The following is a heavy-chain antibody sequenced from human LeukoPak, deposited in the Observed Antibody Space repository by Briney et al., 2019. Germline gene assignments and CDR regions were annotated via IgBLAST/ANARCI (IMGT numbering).Heavy chain of an antibody. CDR2: ISSSDGTI. CDR1: GFTFSSYE. D-gene: IGHD5-24*01. V-gene: IGHV3-48*03. J-gene: IGHJ4*02. Sequence: GGSLRLSCAASGFTFSSYEMSWVRQAPGKGLEWVSYISSSDGTIYYADSVKGRFTISRDNAKNSLYLQMNSLRAGDTAVYYCARTIEMAAISYFDYWGQGTLVTVSS. CDR3: ARTIEMAAISYFDY.